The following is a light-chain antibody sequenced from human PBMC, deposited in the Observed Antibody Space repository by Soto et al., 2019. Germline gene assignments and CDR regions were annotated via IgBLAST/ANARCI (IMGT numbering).Light chain of an antibody. CDR1: SSNIGSNT. V-gene: IGLV1-44*01. CDR2: SNN. Sequence: SVLTQPPSASGTPGQRVTISCSGSSSNIGSNTVNWYQQLPGTAPKLLIYSNNQRPSGVPDRFSGSKSGTSATLGITGFQTGDEADYYCGSWDSSLSAYVFATGTKVTVL. CDR3: GSWDSSLSAYV. J-gene: IGLJ1*01.